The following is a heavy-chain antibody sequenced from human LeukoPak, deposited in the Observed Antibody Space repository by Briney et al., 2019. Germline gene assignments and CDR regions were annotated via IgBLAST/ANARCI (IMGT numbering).Heavy chain of an antibody. J-gene: IGHJ4*02. CDR1: GGSFSGYY. CDR2: INHSGST. Sequence: SETLSLTCAVYGGSFSGYYWSWIRQPPGKGLEWIGEINHSGSTNYNPSLKSRVTISVDTSKNQFSLKLSSVTAADTAVYYCASDRPHYDYVWGSYRDYYFDYWGQGTLVTVSS. CDR3: ASDRPHYDYVWGSYRDYYFDY. V-gene: IGHV4-34*01. D-gene: IGHD3-16*02.